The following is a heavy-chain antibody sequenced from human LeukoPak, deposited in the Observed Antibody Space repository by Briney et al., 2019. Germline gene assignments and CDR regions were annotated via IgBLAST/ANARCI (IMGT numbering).Heavy chain of an antibody. CDR3: ARGGGNFEY. D-gene: IGHD3-16*01. V-gene: IGHV3-7*01. J-gene: IGHJ4*02. Sequence: PGGSLRLSCAASGFTFSTYWMSWVRQAPGKGLEWVANIKQDGSEKYYVDSVKGRFTISGDNAKNSLYLQMDSLTAEDTAVYYCARGGGNFEYWGQGTLVTVSS. CDR2: IKQDGSEK. CDR1: GFTFSTYW.